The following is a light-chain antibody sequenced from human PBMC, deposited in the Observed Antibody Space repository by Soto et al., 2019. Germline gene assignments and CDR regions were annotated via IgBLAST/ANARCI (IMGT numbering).Light chain of an antibody. V-gene: IGKV3-15*01. CDR3: QQYNNWASIT. CDR1: QSVSSN. Sequence: IVMTQSPATLSVTPWGREKIYCRVSQSVSSNLAWYQQKPGQAPRLLIYGASTRATGIPARFSGSGSGTEFTLTISSLQSEDFAVYYCQQYNNWASITFGQGTRLEI. J-gene: IGKJ5*01. CDR2: GAS.